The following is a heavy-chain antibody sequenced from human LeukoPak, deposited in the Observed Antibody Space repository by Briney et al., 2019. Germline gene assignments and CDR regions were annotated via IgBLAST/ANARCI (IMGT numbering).Heavy chain of an antibody. J-gene: IGHJ3*02. CDR3: ARARRFAAAGTTAFDI. V-gene: IGHV4-30-4*08. Sequence: PSETLSPTCTVSGGSVSSGDYYWNWIRQPPGKGLEWIGYIYYSGNTYYNPSLKSRLTISVDTSKNQFSLQLTFVTAADTAVYYCARARRFAAAGTTAFDIWGQGTMVTVSS. CDR2: IYYSGNT. D-gene: IGHD6-13*01. CDR1: GGSVSSGDYY.